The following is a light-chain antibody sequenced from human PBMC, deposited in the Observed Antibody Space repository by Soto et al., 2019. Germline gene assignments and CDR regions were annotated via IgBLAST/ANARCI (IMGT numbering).Light chain of an antibody. J-gene: IGLJ2*01. Sequence: QLVLTQPPSASGTPGQRVTISCSGSSSNIESNTVNWYQQLPGTAPKLLIYSNNQRPSGVPDRFSGSKSGTSASLAISGLQSEDEADYYCAAWDDSLNGPLFGGGTKLTVL. CDR2: SNN. CDR3: AAWDDSLNGPL. CDR1: SSNIESNT. V-gene: IGLV1-44*01.